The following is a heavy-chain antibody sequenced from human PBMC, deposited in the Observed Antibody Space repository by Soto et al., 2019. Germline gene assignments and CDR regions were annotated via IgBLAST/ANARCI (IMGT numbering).Heavy chain of an antibody. CDR1: GFTFSSYW. V-gene: IGHV3-7*01. CDR3: ARTRRLSRPAFFDF. J-gene: IGHJ4*02. D-gene: IGHD3-3*02. Sequence: GGSLRLSCAASGFTFSSYWMSWVRQAPGKGLEWVANIKQDGSEKYYVDSVKGRFTISRDNAKNSLYLQMNSLRAEDTAVYYCARTRRLSRPAFFDFSGQGILVTVSS. CDR2: IKQDGSEK.